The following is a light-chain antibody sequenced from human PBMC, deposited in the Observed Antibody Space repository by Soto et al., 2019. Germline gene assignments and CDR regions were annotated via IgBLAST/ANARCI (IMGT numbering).Light chain of an antibody. Sequence: EIVLTQSPGTLSLSPGERATLSCRASHTISSSYLAWYQQKPGQAPRLLIYGASTRATGIPARFSGSGSGTEFTLTISSLQSEDFAVYYCQQYSNWPPITFGQGTRLEIK. CDR1: HTISSSY. CDR2: GAS. J-gene: IGKJ5*01. V-gene: IGKV3-20*01. CDR3: QQYSNWPPIT.